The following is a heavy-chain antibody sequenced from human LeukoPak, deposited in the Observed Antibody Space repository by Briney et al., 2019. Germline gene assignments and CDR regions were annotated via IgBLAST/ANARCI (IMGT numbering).Heavy chain of an antibody. CDR2: ISAYNGNT. D-gene: IGHD1-26*01. Sequence: ASVRVSCKASGYTFTSYGISWVGQAPGQGLEWMGWISAYNGNTNYAQKLQGRVTMTTDTSTSTAYMELRSLRSDDTAVYYCASSIVGAYDAFDIWGQGTMVTVSS. CDR1: GYTFTSYG. CDR3: ASSIVGAYDAFDI. V-gene: IGHV1-18*01. J-gene: IGHJ3*02.